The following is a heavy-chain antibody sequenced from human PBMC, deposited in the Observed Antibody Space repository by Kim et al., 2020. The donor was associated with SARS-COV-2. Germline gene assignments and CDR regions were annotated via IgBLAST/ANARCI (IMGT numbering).Heavy chain of an antibody. CDR1: GGSFSGYY. Sequence: SETLSLTCAVYGGSFSGYYWSWIRQPPGKGLEWIGEINHSGSTNYNPSLKSRVTISVDTSKNQFSLKLSSVTAADTAVYYCASGYSGYDYWGQGTLVTVS. CDR2: INHSGST. D-gene: IGHD5-12*01. J-gene: IGHJ4*02. CDR3: ASGYSGYDY. V-gene: IGHV4-34*01.